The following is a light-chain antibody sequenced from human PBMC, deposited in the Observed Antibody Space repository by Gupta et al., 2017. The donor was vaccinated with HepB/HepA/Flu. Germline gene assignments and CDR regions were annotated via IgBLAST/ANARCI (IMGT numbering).Light chain of an antibody. Sequence: LSASVGDRVNITCRASQNINSYLNWYQQRPGKAPKLLIYGASSLQGGVPSRFSGSGSGTYFTLTVSSLQPEDFATYYCQQSYTIPQTFGPGTKVDFK. CDR2: GAS. J-gene: IGKJ3*01. CDR3: QQSYTIPQT. V-gene: IGKV1-39*01. CDR1: QNINSY.